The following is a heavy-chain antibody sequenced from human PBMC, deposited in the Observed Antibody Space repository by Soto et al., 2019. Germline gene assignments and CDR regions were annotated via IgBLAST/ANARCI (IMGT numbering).Heavy chain of an antibody. CDR1: GASISGFY. J-gene: IGHJ5*02. V-gene: IGHV4-4*07. CDR2: IYVTGTT. Sequence: SETLSLTCTVSGASISGFYWSWIRKSAGKGLEWIGRIYVTGTTDYNPSLKSRVMMSVDTSKKQFSLKLRSVTAADTAVYYCVRDGTKTLRDWFDPWCQG. CDR3: VRDGTKTLRDWFDP. D-gene: IGHD1-1*01.